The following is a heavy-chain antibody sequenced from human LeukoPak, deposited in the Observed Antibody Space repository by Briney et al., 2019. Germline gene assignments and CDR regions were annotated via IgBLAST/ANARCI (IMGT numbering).Heavy chain of an antibody. CDR2: ITISSSFI. Sequence: GGSLRLSCAASEFSLSSHSMNWIRQAPGKGLEWASSITISSSFIYYADSVKGRFTISRDNAKNSLYLQMNSLSAEDTAVYYCAREDYSSGNPTIDTWGQGTLVTVSS. V-gene: IGHV3-21*06. D-gene: IGHD3-10*01. J-gene: IGHJ5*02. CDR3: AREDYSSGNPTIDT. CDR1: EFSLSSHS.